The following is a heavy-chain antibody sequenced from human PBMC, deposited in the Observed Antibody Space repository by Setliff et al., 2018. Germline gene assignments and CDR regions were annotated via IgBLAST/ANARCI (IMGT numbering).Heavy chain of an antibody. CDR1: GFTFSSYA. CDR3: ASGVTTGDY. J-gene: IGHJ4*02. CDR2: ISYDGSNK. V-gene: IGHV3-30-3*01. D-gene: IGHD4-17*01. Sequence: PGGSLRLSCAASGFTFSSYAMHWVRQAPGKGLEWVAVISYDGSNKYYADSVKGRFTISRDNSKNTLYLQMNSLRAEDTAVYYCASGVTTGDYWGQGTLVTVS.